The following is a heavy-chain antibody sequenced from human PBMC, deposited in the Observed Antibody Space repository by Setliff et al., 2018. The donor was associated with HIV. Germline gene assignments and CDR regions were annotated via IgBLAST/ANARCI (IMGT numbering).Heavy chain of an antibody. J-gene: IGHJ3*01. V-gene: IGHV4-30-4*01. CDR2: IYYSGYYKA. Sequence: SETLSLTCSVSGASINNGDYYWSWIRQSPGEGLEWIGYIYYSGYYKAYYDSNPALKSRFSASVGTSRNQFSLELQSMTAADTAMYYCARAISFDFPSGLKGTFDVWGLGTMVTVS. CDR1: GASINNGDYY. CDR3: ARAISFDFPSGLKGTFDV. D-gene: IGHD3-16*01.